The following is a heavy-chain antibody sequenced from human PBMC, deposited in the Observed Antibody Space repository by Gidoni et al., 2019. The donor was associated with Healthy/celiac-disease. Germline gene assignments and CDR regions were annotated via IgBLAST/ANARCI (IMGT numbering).Heavy chain of an antibody. CDR2: MSGSGGST. J-gene: IGHJ5*02. CDR3: AKDTLPAAIGRGAPFDP. D-gene: IGHD2-2*01. CDR1: GFTFGSSA. Sequence: EVQLVESGGGLVKPGGSLRLSCAASGFTFGSSAMSWVRKAPGKGLEWVSAMSGSGGSTYYANSVKDRFTISRDNSKNTLYLQMNSLRAEDTAVYYCAKDTLPAAIGRGAPFDPWGQGTLVTASS. V-gene: IGHV3-23*04.